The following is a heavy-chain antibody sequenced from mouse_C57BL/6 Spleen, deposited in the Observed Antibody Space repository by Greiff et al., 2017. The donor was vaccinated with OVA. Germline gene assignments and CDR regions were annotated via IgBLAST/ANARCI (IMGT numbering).Heavy chain of an antibody. CDR1: GYTFTSYW. D-gene: IGHD2-1*01. V-gene: IGHV1-69*01. CDR3: ARGGKKGYFDY. Sequence: QVQLQQPGAELVMPGASAKLSCKASGYTFTSYWMHWVKQRPGQGLEWIGEIDPSDSYTNYNQKFKGKSTLTVDKSSSTAYMQLSSLTSEDAAVYYCARGGKKGYFDYWGQGTTRTVSS. J-gene: IGHJ2*01. CDR2: IDPSDSYT.